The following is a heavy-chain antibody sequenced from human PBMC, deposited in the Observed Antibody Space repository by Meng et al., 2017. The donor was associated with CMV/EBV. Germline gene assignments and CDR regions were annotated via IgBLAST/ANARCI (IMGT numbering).Heavy chain of an antibody. V-gene: IGHV1-8*03. J-gene: IGHJ6*02. CDR2: MSPNSGNA. D-gene: IGHD1-1*01. CDR3: ARGLRAERRLPFQKNYYYYTMDV. Sequence: ASVKVSCKASAYTFINYEINWVRQATGQGLEWVGWMSPNSGNAAYTQKFQGRVTITRNTSISTAYMELSSLRSEDTAVYYCARGLRAERRLPFQKNYYYYTMDVWGQGTTVTVSS. CDR1: AYTFINYE.